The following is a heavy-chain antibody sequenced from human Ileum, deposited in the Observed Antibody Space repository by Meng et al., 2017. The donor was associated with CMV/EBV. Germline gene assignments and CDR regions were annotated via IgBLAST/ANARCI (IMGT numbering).Heavy chain of an antibody. D-gene: IGHD3-10*01. CDR3: SRGVTSAYYYHGLDV. Sequence: GSLRLSCSVSGGSISGYYWSWIRQPPGKGLEWIGYVDQTGGTNYNPSLKSRVTILIDMSKRQFSLKLRSVSAADTAVYYWSRGVTSAYYYHGLDVWGQGTTVTVSS. V-gene: IGHV4-59*01. CDR2: VDQTGGT. J-gene: IGHJ6*02. CDR1: GGSISGYY.